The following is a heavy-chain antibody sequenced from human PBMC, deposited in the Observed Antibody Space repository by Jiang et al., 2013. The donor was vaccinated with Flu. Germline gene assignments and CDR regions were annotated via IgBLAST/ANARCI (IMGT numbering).Heavy chain of an antibody. D-gene: IGHD4-17*01. CDR1: GASVSSGGFY. V-gene: IGHV4-61*08. J-gene: IGHJ4*02. CDR2: IYYSGTT. Sequence: SPGLVKPSETLSLTCTVSGASVSSGGFYWSWIRQSPERGLEYIGYIYYSGTTNYSPSLRGRVTISADTSKNQFSLKLSSVSAADTAVYYCARVSDNYYGDAPIDYWGQGTLVTVSS. CDR3: ARVSDNYYGDAPIDY.